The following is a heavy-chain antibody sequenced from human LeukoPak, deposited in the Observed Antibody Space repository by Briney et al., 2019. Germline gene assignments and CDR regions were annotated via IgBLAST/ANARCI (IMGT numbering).Heavy chain of an antibody. CDR3: ARGSTRPVFYYDSSEPFSWFDP. D-gene: IGHD3-22*01. CDR1: GFTFSSYA. Sequence: GGSLRLSCAASGFTFSSYAMHWVRQAPGKGPEWVAVISYDGSNKYYADSVKGRFTISRDNSKNTLYLQMNSLRAEDTAVYYCARGSTRPVFYYDSSEPFSWFDPWGQGTLVTVSS. CDR2: ISYDGSNK. V-gene: IGHV3-30-3*01. J-gene: IGHJ5*02.